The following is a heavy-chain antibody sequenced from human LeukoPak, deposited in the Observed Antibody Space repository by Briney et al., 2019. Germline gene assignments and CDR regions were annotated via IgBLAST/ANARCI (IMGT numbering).Heavy chain of an antibody. J-gene: IGHJ4*02. CDR3: ARGRGSYGLYYFDY. CDR2: IYHSGST. Sequence: PSETLSLTCTVSGYSISSGYYWGWIRQPPGKGLEWIGSIYHSGSTYYNPSLKSRVTISVDTSKNQFSLKVSSVTAADTAVYYCARGRGSYGLYYFDYWGQGTLVTVSS. V-gene: IGHV4-38-2*02. D-gene: IGHD1-26*01. CDR1: GYSISSGYY.